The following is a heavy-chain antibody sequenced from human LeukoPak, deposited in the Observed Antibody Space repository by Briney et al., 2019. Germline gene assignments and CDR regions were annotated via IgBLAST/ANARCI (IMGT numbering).Heavy chain of an antibody. V-gene: IGHV4-59*01. D-gene: IGHD3-16*02. CDR3: ARVGYVWGSYRYTFDY. CDR1: GGSINNYY. CDR2: IYYSGST. Sequence: SETLSLTCNVSGGSINNYYWSWIRQPPGKGLEWIGYIYYSGSTNYNPSLKSRVTISVDTSKNQFSLKLSSVTAADTAVYYCARVGYVWGSYRYTFDYWGQGTLVTVSS. J-gene: IGHJ4*02.